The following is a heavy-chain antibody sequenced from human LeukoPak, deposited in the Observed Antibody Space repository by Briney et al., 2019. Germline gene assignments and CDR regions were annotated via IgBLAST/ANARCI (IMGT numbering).Heavy chain of an antibody. J-gene: IGHJ4*02. Sequence: PGGSLRLSCAASGFTFSSYVLSWVRQAPGKGLEWVSTISSSGDSTYYADPVKGRFTISRDNSKNTLYLHMNSLRAEDTAVYYCTRRSGTYYHSFDYWGQGTLVTASS. CDR2: ISSSGDST. D-gene: IGHD3-10*01. V-gene: IGHV3-23*01. CDR1: GFTFSSYV. CDR3: TRRSGTYYHSFDY.